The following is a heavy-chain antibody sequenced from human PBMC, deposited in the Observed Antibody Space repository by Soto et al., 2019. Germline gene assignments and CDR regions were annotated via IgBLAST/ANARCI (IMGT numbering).Heavy chain of an antibody. J-gene: IGHJ6*03. Sequence: GSSLSLSCAASGFTFDDYAMHWVRQAQGKGLEWVSGISWNSGSIGYADSVKGRFTISRDNAKNSLYLQMNSLRAEDTVLYYCAKSRKLDYDFWSGYYIDYYYYYMDVWGKGT. CDR3: AKSRKLDYDFWSGYYIDYYYYYMDV. D-gene: IGHD3-3*01. CDR1: GFTFDDYA. CDR2: ISWNSGSI. V-gene: IGHV3-9*01.